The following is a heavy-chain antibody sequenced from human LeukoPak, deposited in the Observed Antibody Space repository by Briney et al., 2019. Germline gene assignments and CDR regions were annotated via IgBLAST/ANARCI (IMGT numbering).Heavy chain of an antibody. CDR3: AKHRYYDFWSGSAVDY. D-gene: IGHD3-3*01. V-gene: IGHV3-23*01. Sequence: TGGSLRLSCAASGFTFNDYAMSWVRQAPGKGLGWVSGISGSGGSTYYADSGKGRFTISRDNSKNTLYLQMNSLRAEDKAVYYCAKHRYYDFWSGSAVDYWGQGTLVTVSS. CDR2: ISGSGGST. CDR1: GFTFNDYA. J-gene: IGHJ4*02.